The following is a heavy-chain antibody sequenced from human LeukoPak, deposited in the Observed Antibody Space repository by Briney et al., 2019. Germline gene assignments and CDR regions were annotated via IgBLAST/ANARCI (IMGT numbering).Heavy chain of an antibody. V-gene: IGHV1-69*05. CDR3: ATTNDSSGYYYVVDFDY. Sequence: SVKVSCKASGGTFSSYAISWVRQAPGQGLEWMGGIIPIFGTANYAQKFQGRVTITTDESTSTAYMELSSLRSEDTAVYYCATTNDSSGYYYVVDFDYWGQGTLVTVSS. CDR2: IIPIFGTA. J-gene: IGHJ4*02. D-gene: IGHD3-22*01. CDR1: GGTFSSYA.